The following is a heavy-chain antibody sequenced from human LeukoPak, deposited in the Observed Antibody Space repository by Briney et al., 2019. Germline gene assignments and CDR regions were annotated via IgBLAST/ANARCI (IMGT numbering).Heavy chain of an antibody. CDR1: GFTFDDYA. J-gene: IGHJ4*02. Sequence: GGSLRLSCVASGFTFDDYAMHWVRQVPGKGLEWVAGITWNSGSIGYADSAKGRFTISRDNAKNSLYLQMNSLRVEDTAFYYCAKDIWFRRRGATGLDYWGQGTLVTVSS. CDR2: ITWNSGSI. V-gene: IGHV3-9*01. D-gene: IGHD1-26*01. CDR3: AKDIWFRRRGATGLDY.